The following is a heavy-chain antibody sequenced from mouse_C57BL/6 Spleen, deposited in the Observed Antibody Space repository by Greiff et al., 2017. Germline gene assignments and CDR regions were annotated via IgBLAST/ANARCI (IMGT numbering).Heavy chain of an antibody. CDR1: GYTFTDYN. Sequence: EVQLQQSGPELVKPGASVKIPCKASGYTFTDYNMDWVKQSHGKSLEWIGDINPNNGGTIYNQKFKGKATLTVDKSSSTAYMERRGLTSEDTEVYNCARDPPGYIDYWGQGTPLTVSP. J-gene: IGHJ2*01. CDR2: INPNNGGT. CDR3: ARDPPGYIDY. V-gene: IGHV1-18*01.